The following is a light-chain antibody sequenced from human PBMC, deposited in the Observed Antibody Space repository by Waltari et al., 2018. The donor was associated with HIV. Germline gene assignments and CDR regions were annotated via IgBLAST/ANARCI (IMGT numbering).Light chain of an antibody. V-gene: IGLV3-21*04. CDR1: NIASKS. CDR2: DDS. J-gene: IGLJ2*01. Sequence: SYVLTQPPSVSVAPGKTARITCGGNNIASKSIHWYKHKPGKALVLVISDDSGRPSGSPERFSGSNSGNTATLTISRVEAGDEADYYCQVWDSSGDHPLFGGGTKLTVL. CDR3: QVWDSSGDHPL.